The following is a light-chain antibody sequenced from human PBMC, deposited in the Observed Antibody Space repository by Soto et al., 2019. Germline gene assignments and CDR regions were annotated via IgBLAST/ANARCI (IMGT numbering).Light chain of an antibody. CDR2: AVN. Sequence: QSALTQPPSASGSPGQSVTISCTGTSSDIGGYNSVSWYQQHPGKVPKLIIYAVNKRPSGVPDRFSGSKSGNTASLTVSGLQAEDEADYYCTSSTGSNNVVVFCGGTKLTVL. CDR3: TSSTGSNNVVV. J-gene: IGLJ2*01. CDR1: SSDIGGYNS. V-gene: IGLV2-8*01.